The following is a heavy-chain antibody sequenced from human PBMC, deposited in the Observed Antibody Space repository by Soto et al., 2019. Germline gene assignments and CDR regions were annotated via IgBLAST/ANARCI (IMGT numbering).Heavy chain of an antibody. V-gene: IGHV1-69*02. CDR3: ATYCSSTSCYREDTFDI. Sequence: QVQLVQSGAEVKKPGSSVKVSCKASGGTFSSYTISWVRQAPGQGLEWMGRIIPNLGIANYAQKFQGRVTITADKSTSTAYMELSSLRSEDTAVYYCATYCSSTSCYREDTFDIWGQGTMVTVSS. J-gene: IGHJ3*02. CDR1: GGTFSSYT. D-gene: IGHD2-2*01. CDR2: IIPNLGIA.